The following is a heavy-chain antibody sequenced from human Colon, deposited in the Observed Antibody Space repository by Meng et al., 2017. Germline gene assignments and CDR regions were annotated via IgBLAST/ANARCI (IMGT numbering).Heavy chain of an antibody. CDR2: AST. V-gene: IGHV4-61*08. CDR1: GGSVIRSGYQ. J-gene: IGHJ4*02. Sequence: GPMEGSGPGLGRPSVTPSLIGSVSGGSVIRSGYQCRWIRQPPGNGMVRVGYASTNYNPSLKRRLTISADTSKNQSSLGLTPVAAEDTSLFYLARDRKGPLDYWGQGTLVTVSS. CDR3: ARDRKGPLDY.